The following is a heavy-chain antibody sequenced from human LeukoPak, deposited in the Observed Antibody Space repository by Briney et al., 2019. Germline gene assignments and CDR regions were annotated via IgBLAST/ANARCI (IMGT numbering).Heavy chain of an antibody. CDR3: ARVIEGGNSFFDY. V-gene: IGHV3-23*01. D-gene: IGHD4-23*01. Sequence: PGGSLRLSCAASGFTFSSYAMSWVRQAPGKGLEWVSAISGSGGSTYYADSVKGRFTISRDNSKNTLYLQMNNLRAEDTAVYYCARVIEGGNSFFDYWGQGTLVTVSS. J-gene: IGHJ4*02. CDR2: ISGSGGST. CDR1: GFTFSSYA.